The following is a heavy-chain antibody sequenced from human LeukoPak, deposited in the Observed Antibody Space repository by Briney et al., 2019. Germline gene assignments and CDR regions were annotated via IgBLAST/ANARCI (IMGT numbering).Heavy chain of an antibody. CDR3: ASLGSGSYYREFDP. Sequence: GESLKISCKGSRYSFSSYWIAWVHQMPGKGLGWMGIIYPGVSETRYSPSFQGKVTISADKSISTAYLQWSSLKASDTAMYYCASLGSGSYYREFDPWGKGTLVTVSS. CDR2: IYPGVSET. D-gene: IGHD3-10*01. J-gene: IGHJ5*02. V-gene: IGHV5-51*07. CDR1: RYSFSSYW.